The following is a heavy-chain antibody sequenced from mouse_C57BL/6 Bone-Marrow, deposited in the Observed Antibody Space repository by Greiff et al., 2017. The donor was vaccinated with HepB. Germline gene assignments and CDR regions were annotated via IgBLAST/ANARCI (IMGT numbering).Heavy chain of an antibody. J-gene: IGHJ2*01. CDR3: ARGSTMITTYFDY. D-gene: IGHD2-4*01. V-gene: IGHV3-6*01. Sequence: VQLKESGPGLVKPSQSLSLTCSVTGYSITSGYYWNWIRQFPGNKLEWMGYISYDGSNNYNPSLKNRISITRDTSKNQFFLKLNSVTTEDTATYYCARGSTMITTYFDYWGQGTTLTVSS. CDR2: ISYDGSN. CDR1: GYSITSGYY.